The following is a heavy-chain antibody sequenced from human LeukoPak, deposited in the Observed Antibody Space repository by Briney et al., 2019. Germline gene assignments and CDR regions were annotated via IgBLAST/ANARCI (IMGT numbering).Heavy chain of an antibody. CDR3: ARAADYVADAFDI. V-gene: IGHV3-48*03. CDR1: GFTFSSYE. Sequence: GGSLRLSCAASGFTFSSYEMNWVRQAPGKGLEWVSYISSSGSTIYYADSVKGRFTISRDNAKNSLYLQMNSLRAEDTAVYYCARAADYVADAFDIWGQGTMVTVSS. CDR2: ISSSGSTI. J-gene: IGHJ3*02. D-gene: IGHD4-17*01.